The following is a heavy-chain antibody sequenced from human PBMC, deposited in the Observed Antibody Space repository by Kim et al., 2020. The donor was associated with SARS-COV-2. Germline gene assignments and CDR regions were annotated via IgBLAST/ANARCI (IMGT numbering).Heavy chain of an antibody. CDR3: ARDRYCSSTSCYDWPGYYYGMDV. J-gene: IGHJ6*04. CDR1: GFTFGAYT. V-gene: IGHV3-30-3*01. Sequence: GGSLRLSCAASGFTFGAYTMHWVRQAPGKGLEWVSVISCDGSNKSYADSVKGRFTISRDNSKNTLYLEMNSLRAEDTAVYYCARDRYCSSTSCYDWPGYYYGMDVWGTGTTVTVSS. CDR2: ISCDGSNK. D-gene: IGHD2-2*01.